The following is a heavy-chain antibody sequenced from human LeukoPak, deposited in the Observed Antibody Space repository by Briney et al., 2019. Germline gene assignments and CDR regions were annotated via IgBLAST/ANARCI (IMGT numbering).Heavy chain of an antibody. CDR1: GFTFSSYG. D-gene: IGHD6-25*01. Sequence: GRSLRLSCAASGFTFSSYGMHWVRQAPGKGLEWVAVISYDGSNKYYADSVKGRFTISRDNSKNTLYLQMNSLRAEDTAVYYCANTRGPAAADYWGQGTLVTVSS. J-gene: IGHJ4*02. CDR2: ISYDGSNK. V-gene: IGHV3-30*18. CDR3: ANTRGPAAADY.